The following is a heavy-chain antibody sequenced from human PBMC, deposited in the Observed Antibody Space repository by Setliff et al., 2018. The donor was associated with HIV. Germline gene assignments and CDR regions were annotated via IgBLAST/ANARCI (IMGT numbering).Heavy chain of an antibody. CDR3: ATLNCPSGRCPQYNYYYYMDV. CDR1: GGTFTT. V-gene: IGHV1-69*05. J-gene: IGHJ6*03. Sequence: SVKVSCKASGGTFTTITWVRQAPGQGLEWMGGVIPMYNTETYAQKFQDRITITTDESTSTSYMELRSLRSEDTAIYYCATLNCPSGRCPQYNYYYYMDVWGKGTTVTVSS. D-gene: IGHD1-26*01. CDR2: VIPMYNTE.